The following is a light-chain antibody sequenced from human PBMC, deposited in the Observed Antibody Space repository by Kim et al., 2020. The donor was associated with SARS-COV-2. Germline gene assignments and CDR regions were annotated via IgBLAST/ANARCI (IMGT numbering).Light chain of an antibody. CDR1: SSNIGAGYD. V-gene: IGLV1-40*01. CDR2: GNS. CDR3: QSYDSSLSAL. Sequence: GQRVTISCTGSSSNIGAGYDVHWYQQLPGPAPKLLIYGNSNRPSGVPDRFSGSKSGTSASLAITGLQAEDEADYYCQSYDSSLSALFGGGTQLTVL. J-gene: IGLJ2*01.